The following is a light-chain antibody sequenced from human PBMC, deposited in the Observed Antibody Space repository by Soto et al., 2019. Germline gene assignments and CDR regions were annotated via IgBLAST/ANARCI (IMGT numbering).Light chain of an antibody. Sequence: DVQMTQSPSTLSASVGDRVTMTCRASEFISDCLAWYQQKPGQAPKLLIYDASTLESGVPGRFSGSGSGTEFTLTISSLLPEDFATYYCQQLNSYPRTFGKGTKVDIK. CDR3: QQLNSYPRT. CDR1: EFISDC. V-gene: IGKV1-5*01. J-gene: IGKJ1*01. CDR2: DAS.